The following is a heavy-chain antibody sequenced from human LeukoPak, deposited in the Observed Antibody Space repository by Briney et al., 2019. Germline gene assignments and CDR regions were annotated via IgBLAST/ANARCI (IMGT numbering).Heavy chain of an antibody. CDR1: GGTFSSYA. CDR2: IIPIFGTA. CDR3: ARDLTDHYYGRDYYYYMDV. J-gene: IGHJ6*03. D-gene: IGHD3-10*01. Sequence: SVKVSCKASGGTFSSYAISWVRQAPAQGIEWMGGIIPIFGTANYAQKFQGRVTITADESTSTAYMELSSLRSEDTAVYYCARDLTDHYYGRDYYYYMDVWGKGTTVTISS. V-gene: IGHV1-69*13.